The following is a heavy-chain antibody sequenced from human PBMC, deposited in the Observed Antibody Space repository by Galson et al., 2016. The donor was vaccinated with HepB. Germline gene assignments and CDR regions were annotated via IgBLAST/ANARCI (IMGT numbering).Heavy chain of an antibody. J-gene: IGHJ4*02. CDR1: GGTFISYS. D-gene: IGHD1-26*01. V-gene: IGHV1-69*06. Sequence: SVKVSCKASGGTFISYSISWVRQAPGQGLEWMGGIIPIYGPADYAQKFQGRVTITADKSTNTAYMELSSLTSEDTAVYYCARAVGPTNLIDFWGQGTPVTVSS. CDR3: ARAVGPTNLIDF. CDR2: IIPIYGPA.